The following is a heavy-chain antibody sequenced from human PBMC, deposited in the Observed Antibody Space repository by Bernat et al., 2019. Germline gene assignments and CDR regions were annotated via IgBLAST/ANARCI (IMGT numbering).Heavy chain of an antibody. V-gene: IGHV3-30*18. CDR3: AKGYGDHFDY. CDR2: ISYDGSNK. J-gene: IGHJ4*02. Sequence: QVQLVESGGGVVQPGRSLRLSCAASGFTFSSYGMHWVRQAPGKGLEWVAVISYDGSNKYYADSVKGRFTISRDNSKNTLYLQMNSLRAEDTAVYYCAKGYGDHFDYWGQRTLV. D-gene: IGHD4-17*01. CDR1: GFTFSSYG.